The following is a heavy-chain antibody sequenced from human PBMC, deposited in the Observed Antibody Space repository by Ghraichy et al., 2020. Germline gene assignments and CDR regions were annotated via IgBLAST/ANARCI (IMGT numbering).Heavy chain of an antibody. D-gene: IGHD5-24*01. Sequence: GGSLRLSCAASGFTFNTYWMHWVRQAPGKGLVWVSRTNPEGSSTDYADSVKGRFTVSRDNAKNTLSLQMNRLRAEDTAVYYCVRDKDGYNAWGQGTLVTVSS. J-gene: IGHJ5*02. CDR2: TNPEGSST. CDR1: GFTFNTYW. V-gene: IGHV3-74*01. CDR3: VRDKDGYNA.